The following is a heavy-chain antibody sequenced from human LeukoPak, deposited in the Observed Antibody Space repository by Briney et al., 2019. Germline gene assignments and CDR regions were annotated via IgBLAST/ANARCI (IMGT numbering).Heavy chain of an antibody. Sequence: GASVTVSCKASGGTFSSYAISWVRQAPGQGLEWMGGIVPIFGSANYAQKFQGRVTITADGSTTTAYMELTGLRSEDTAVYYCAKDEGVANRWFDPWGQGTLVTVSS. CDR3: AKDEGVANRWFDP. CDR2: IVPIFGSA. D-gene: IGHD5-12*01. V-gene: IGHV1-69*01. CDR1: GGTFSSYA. J-gene: IGHJ5*02.